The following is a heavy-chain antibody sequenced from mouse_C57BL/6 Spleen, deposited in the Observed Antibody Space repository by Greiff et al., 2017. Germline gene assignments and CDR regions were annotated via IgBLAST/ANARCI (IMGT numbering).Heavy chain of an antibody. CDR3: ARGPLSYGSSYGY. CDR2: ISYDGSN. V-gene: IGHV3-6*01. Sequence: EVQLMESGPGLVKPSQSLSLTCSVTGYSITSGYYWNWIRQFPGNKLEWMGYISYDGSNNYNPSLKNRISITRDTSKNQFFLKLNSVTTEDTATYYCARGPLSYGSSYGYWGQGTTLTVSS. J-gene: IGHJ2*01. D-gene: IGHD1-1*01. CDR1: GYSITSGYY.